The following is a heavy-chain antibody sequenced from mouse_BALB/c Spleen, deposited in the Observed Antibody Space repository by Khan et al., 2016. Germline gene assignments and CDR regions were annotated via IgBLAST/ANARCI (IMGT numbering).Heavy chain of an antibody. V-gene: IGHV3-6*02. J-gene: IGHJ3*01. CDR1: GYSITSGYY. CDR3: ATYGTYEGFAY. CDR2: ISYDGSN. D-gene: IGHD2-1*01. Sequence: EVKLKESGPGLVKPSQSLSLTCSVTGYSITSGYYWNWIRQFPGNKLEWMGYISYDGSNNYYPSLKNRISITRDTSKNQFFLKLNSVTTEDTATDYCATYGTYEGFAYWGQGTLVTVSA.